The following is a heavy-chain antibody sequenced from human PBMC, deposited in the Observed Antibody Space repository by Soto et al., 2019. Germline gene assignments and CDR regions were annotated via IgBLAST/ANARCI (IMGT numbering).Heavy chain of an antibody. V-gene: IGHV3-33*01. CDR3: AREGVPGRSFPYSADY. J-gene: IGHJ4*02. CDR2: IWYDGSNK. D-gene: IGHD3-10*01. Sequence: QVQLVESGGGVVQPGRSLRLSCAASGFTFSSYGMHWVRQAPGKGLEWVAVIWYDGSNKYYADSVKGRFTISRDNSKNTQYLQMNRLRAEDTAVYFCAREGVPGRSFPYSADYWGQGTLVTVSS. CDR1: GFTFSSYG.